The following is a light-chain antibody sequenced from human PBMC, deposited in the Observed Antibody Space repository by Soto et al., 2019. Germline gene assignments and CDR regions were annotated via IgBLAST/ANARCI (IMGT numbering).Light chain of an antibody. CDR3: MQATQLRT. V-gene: IGKV2-24*01. Sequence: DIVMTQTPLSSPVTLGQPASISCRSSQSLVHSDGNTYLSWLQQRPGQPPRLLIYQISKRLSGVPDRLSGSGAGTDFTLKISRVEAEDVGIYYCMQATQLRTFGQGTKVDIK. CDR2: QIS. CDR1: QSLVHSDGNTY. J-gene: IGKJ1*01.